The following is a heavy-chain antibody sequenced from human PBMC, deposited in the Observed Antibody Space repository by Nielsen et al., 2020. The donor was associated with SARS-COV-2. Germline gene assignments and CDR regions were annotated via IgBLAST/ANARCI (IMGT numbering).Heavy chain of an antibody. CDR1: GFGLSNYW. J-gene: IGHJ2*01. CDR3: ARDMGEPPTNRWYFDL. Sequence: GESLKISCAASGFGLSNYWMYWVRQSPEKGLMWVAHIDYEGSLTSYADSVKGRFTVSRDNSKNSLHLQMNSLRVEDTAFYYCARDMGEPPTNRWYFDLWGRGTLVTVSS. D-gene: IGHD1-1*01. V-gene: IGHV3-74*01. CDR2: IDYEGSLT.